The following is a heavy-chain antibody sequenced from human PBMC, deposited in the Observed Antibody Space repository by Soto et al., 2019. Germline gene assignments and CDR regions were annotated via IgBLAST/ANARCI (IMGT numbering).Heavy chain of an antibody. CDR2: LSHDGSNK. CDR1: RFTFSTYG. Sequence: QVQLVESGGGVFQPGRSLRLSCAASRFTFSTYGMHWVRQAPGKGLEWVAALSHDGSNKYYAGSVKGRFTISRDNSKNTLYLEMDSLRLDDTAVYYCAKEGVSFSTSCSRCYGLDVWGQGTPVTVSS. D-gene: IGHD2-2*01. CDR3: AKEGVSFSTSCSRCYGLDV. J-gene: IGHJ6*02. V-gene: IGHV3-30*18.